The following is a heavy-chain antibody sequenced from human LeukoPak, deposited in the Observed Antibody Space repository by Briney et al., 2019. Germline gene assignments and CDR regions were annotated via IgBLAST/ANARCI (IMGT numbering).Heavy chain of an antibody. CDR3: ARGGARSPYCSSTSCYPFDY. D-gene: IGHD2-2*01. V-gene: IGHV5-51*01. CDR2: IYPGDSDT. J-gene: IGHJ4*02. Sequence: PGESLKISWKGSGYSFTSYWIGWVRQMPGKGLEWMGIIYPGDSDTRYSPSFQGQVTISADKSISTAYLQWSSLKASDTAMYYCARGGARSPYCSSTSCYPFDYWGQGTLVAVSS. CDR1: GYSFTSYW.